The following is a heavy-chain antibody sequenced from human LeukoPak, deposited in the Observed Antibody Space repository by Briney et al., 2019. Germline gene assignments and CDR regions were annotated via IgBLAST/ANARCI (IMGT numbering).Heavy chain of an antibody. CDR2: INPDTGDT. V-gene: IGHV1-8*02. Sequence: ASVKVSCKASGYTFRTYDVNWVRQATGQGLEWVGWINPDTGDTGYARQFQGRVTLTSKTSIGAAYLDLNSLTSEDTGIYYCVRGGDLDYWGQGTLVTVSS. CDR1: GYTFRTYD. CDR3: VRGGDLDY. J-gene: IGHJ4*02. D-gene: IGHD7-27*01.